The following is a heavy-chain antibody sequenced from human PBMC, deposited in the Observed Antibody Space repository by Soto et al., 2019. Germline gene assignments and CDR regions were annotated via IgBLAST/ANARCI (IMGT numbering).Heavy chain of an antibody. Sequence: GGSLRLSCAASGFTFSSYGMHWVRQAPGKGLEWVAVISYDGSNKYYADSVKGRFTISRDNSKNTLYLQMNSLRAEDTAVYYCANHAFDIWGQGTMITVSS. J-gene: IGHJ3*02. CDR2: ISYDGSNK. V-gene: IGHV3-30*18. CDR1: GFTFSSYG. CDR3: ANHAFDI.